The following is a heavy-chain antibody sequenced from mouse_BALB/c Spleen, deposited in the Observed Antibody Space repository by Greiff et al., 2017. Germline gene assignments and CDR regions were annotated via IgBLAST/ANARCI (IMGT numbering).Heavy chain of an antibody. D-gene: IGHD1-1*01. CDR3: ARSEGSSYVPFAY. V-gene: IGHV3-8*02. J-gene: IGHJ3*01. CDR2: ISYSGST. CDR1: GDSITSGY. Sequence: VQLKESGPSLVKPSQTLSLTCSVTGDSITSGYWNWIRKFPGNKLEYMGYISYSGSTYYNPSLKSRISITRDTSKNQYYLQLNSVTTEDTATYYCARSEGSSYVPFAYWGQGTLVTVSA.